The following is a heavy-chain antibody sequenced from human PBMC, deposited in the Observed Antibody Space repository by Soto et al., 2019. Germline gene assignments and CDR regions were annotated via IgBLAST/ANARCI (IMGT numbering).Heavy chain of an antibody. D-gene: IGHD5-12*01. CDR3: ARLAYSHHST. CDR1: GGSIKVGGYY. V-gene: IGHV4-39*01. Sequence: SETLSLTCTVSGGSIKVGGYYWGWIRQPPGKGLEWVATIYYSGTTYYNPSLKSRLTISLDTSRNQFSLDLTSVTAADTAVYYCARLAYSHHSTWGQGTLVTVSS. J-gene: IGHJ4*02. CDR2: IYYSGTT.